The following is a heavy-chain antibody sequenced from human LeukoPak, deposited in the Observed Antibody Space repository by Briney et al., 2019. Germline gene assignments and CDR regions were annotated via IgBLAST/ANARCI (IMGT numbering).Heavy chain of an antibody. CDR2: IIPIFGTA. J-gene: IGHJ5*02. CDR1: GGTFSSYA. CDR3: ARATNYYDSSGRRGFDP. V-gene: IGHV1-69*13. D-gene: IGHD3-22*01. Sequence: SVKVSCKASGGTFSSYAIRWVRQAPGQGLEWMGGIIPIFGTANYAQKFQGRVTITADESTSTAYMELSSLRSEDTAVYYCARATNYYDSSGRRGFDPWGQGTLVAVSS.